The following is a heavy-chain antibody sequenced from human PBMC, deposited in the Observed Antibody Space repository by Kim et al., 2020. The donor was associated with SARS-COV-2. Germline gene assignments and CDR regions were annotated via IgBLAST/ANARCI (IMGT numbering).Heavy chain of an antibody. Sequence: SETLSLTCTVSGGSISSYYWSWIRQPPGKGLEWIGYIYYSGSTNYNPSLKSRVTISVDTSKNQFSLKLSSVTAADTAVYYCASLSWGAVAGTWFDPWGQGTLVTVSS. CDR1: GGSISSYY. V-gene: IGHV4-59*01. CDR2: IYYSGST. CDR3: ASLSWGAVAGTWFDP. J-gene: IGHJ5*02. D-gene: IGHD6-19*01.